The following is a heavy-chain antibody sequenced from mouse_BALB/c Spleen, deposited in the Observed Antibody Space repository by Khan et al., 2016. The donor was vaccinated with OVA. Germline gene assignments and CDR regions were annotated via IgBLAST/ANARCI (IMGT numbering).Heavy chain of an antibody. CDR1: GYIFTSYW. V-gene: IGHV1-76*01. D-gene: IGHD3-2*02. CDR3: AREEALYYCDY. CDR2: IYPGTDNT. Sequence: QVQLQQSGAELVRPGASVKLSCKTSGYIFTSYWINWVRQRSGQGLEWIARIYPGTDNTYYNEKFKDKATLTADKSYSTAYMQLSSLKSADSAVYCCAREEALYYCDYWGQGTTLTVSS. J-gene: IGHJ2*01.